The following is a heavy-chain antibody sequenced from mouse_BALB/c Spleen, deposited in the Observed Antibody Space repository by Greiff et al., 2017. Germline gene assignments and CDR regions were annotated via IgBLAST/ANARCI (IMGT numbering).Heavy chain of an antibody. CDR1: GYTFSSYW. V-gene: IGHV1-9*01. J-gene: IGHJ3*01. CDR2: ILPGSGST. Sequence: QVQLQQSGAELMKPGASVKISCKATGYTFSSYWIEWVKQRPGHGLEWIGEILPGSGSTNYNEKFKGKATFTADTSSNTAYMQLSSLTSEDSAVYYCAGAARATRGWFAYWGQGTLVTVSA. D-gene: IGHD3-1*01. CDR3: AGAARATRGWFAY.